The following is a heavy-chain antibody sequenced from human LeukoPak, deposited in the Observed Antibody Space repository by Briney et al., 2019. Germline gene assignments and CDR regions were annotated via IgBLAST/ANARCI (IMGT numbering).Heavy chain of an antibody. CDR1: GGSISRHY. D-gene: IGHD2-15*01. J-gene: IGHJ4*02. Sequence: SETLSLTCTVSGGSISRHYWSWIRQPPGKGLEWIGYIYYRGSTNYNPSLKSRVTISVDTSKNQFSLKLSSVTAADTAVYYCARGYCSGGSCYSSPFDYWGQGTLVTVSS. V-gene: IGHV4-59*11. CDR2: IYYRGST. CDR3: ARGYCSGGSCYSSPFDY.